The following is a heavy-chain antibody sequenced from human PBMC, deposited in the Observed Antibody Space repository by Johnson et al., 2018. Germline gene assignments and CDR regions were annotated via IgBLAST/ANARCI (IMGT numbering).Heavy chain of an antibody. CDR3: ASAHIVVVTAIHDAFDI. Sequence: QVQLQQWGAGLLKPSETLSLTCAVYGGSFSGYYWSWIRQPPGKGLEWIGELNHSGSTNYNPSLKSRVTISVDTSKNQFSLTLSSVTAADTAVYYCASAHIVVVTAIHDAFDIWGQGTMVTVSS. V-gene: IGHV4-34*01. CDR2: LNHSGST. D-gene: IGHD2-21*02. J-gene: IGHJ3*02. CDR1: GGSFSGYY.